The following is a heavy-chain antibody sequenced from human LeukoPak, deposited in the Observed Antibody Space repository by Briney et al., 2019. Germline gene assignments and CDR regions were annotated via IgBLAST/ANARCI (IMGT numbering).Heavy chain of an antibody. CDR1: GGSFSSYV. V-gene: IGHV1-69*04. D-gene: IGHD5-12*01. J-gene: IGHJ4*02. CDR3: ARDFEYSGYDSVRYFDY. CDR2: IIAILGIA. Sequence: ASVKVTCNASGGSFSSYVISWVRQAPGQGLEWMGRIIAILGIANYAQKFQGRVTITADKSTSTAYMELSSLRSEDTAVYYCARDFEYSGYDSVRYFDYWGQGSLVIVSS.